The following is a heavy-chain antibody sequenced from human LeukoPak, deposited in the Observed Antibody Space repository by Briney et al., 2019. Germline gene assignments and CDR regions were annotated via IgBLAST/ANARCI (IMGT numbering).Heavy chain of an antibody. CDR1: GFTFSSYA. V-gene: IGHV3-30*01. J-gene: IGHJ5*02. D-gene: IGHD2-15*01. CDR3: ARVAVVAANNNWFDP. CDR2: ISYDGSNK. Sequence: PGSSLRLSCAASGFTFSSYAMHWVRQAPGKGLEWVAVISYDGSNKYYADSVEGRFTISRDNSKNTLYLQMNSLRAEDTAVYYCARVAVVAANNNWFDPWGQGTLVTVSS.